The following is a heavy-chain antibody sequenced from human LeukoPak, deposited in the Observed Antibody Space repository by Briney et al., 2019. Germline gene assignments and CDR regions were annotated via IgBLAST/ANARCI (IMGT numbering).Heavy chain of an antibody. CDR3: ARHLTTVTTGFDY. CDR1: GYSISSGYY. CDR2: IYHSGST. V-gene: IGHV4-38-2*01. Sequence: PSETLSLTCAVSGYSISSGYYWGWIRQPPGKGLEWIGSIYHSGSTYYNPSLKSRVTISVDTSKNQFSLKLSSVTAADTAVYYSARHLTTVTTGFDYWGQGTLVTVSS. D-gene: IGHD4-17*01. J-gene: IGHJ4*02.